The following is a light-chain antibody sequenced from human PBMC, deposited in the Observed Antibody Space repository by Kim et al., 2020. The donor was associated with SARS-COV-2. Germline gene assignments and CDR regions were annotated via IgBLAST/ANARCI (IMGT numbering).Light chain of an antibody. CDR3: LQDYNYPLS. CDR1: QGIRND. V-gene: IGKV1-6*01. Sequence: ASVGDSVTITCRASQGIRNDLGWYQQKPGKAPKLLIYAASSLQSGVPSRFSGSGSGTDFTLTISSLQPEDFATYYCLQDYNYPLSFGGGTKVDIK. CDR2: AAS. J-gene: IGKJ4*01.